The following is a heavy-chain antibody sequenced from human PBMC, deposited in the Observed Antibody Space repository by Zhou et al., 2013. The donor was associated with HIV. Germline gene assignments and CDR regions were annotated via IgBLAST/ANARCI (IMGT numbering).Heavy chain of an antibody. D-gene: IGHD3-16*01. Sequence: QVQLRESGPGLVKPSETLSLTCAVSGHSINSGYYWGWIRQPPGKGLEWIATIHHSGTTYYSPSLKSRVTISIDTSKNQFSLKLSSVTAADTAIYYCARDLGDLVFLVDPWGQGPWSPPPQ. CDR2: IHHSGTT. V-gene: IGHV4-38-2*02. J-gene: IGHJ5*02. CDR1: GHSINSGYY. CDR3: ARDLGDLVFLVDP.